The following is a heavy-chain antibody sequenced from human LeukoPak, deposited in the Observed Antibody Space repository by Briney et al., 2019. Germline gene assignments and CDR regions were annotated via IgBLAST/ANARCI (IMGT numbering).Heavy chain of an antibody. CDR2: IHHSGST. CDR3: ASYGSGSYRFDP. D-gene: IGHD3-10*01. Sequence: PSETLSLTCTVSGGSISSGYYYWSWIRQHPGKGLEWIGYIHHSGSTYYNPSLKSRVIISVDTSKNQFSLKLNSVTAADTAVYYCASYGSGSYRFDPWGQGTLVTVSS. CDR1: GGSISSGYYY. J-gene: IGHJ5*02. V-gene: IGHV4-31*03.